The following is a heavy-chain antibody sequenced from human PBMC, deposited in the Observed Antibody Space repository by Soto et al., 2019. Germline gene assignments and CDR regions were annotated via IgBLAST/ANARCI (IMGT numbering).Heavy chain of an antibody. CDR2: IKKDGSTT. J-gene: IGHJ4*02. Sequence: GGSLRLSCAASGFSNSNIWMHWVRQAPGKGLVSVSRIKKDGSTTDYADSVKGRFTISRDNSKNTLYLQMNSLRAEDTAVYYCAKDSSDTPHFDYSGQGTLVTVSS. CDR1: GFSNSNIW. V-gene: IGHV3-74*01. D-gene: IGHD5-18*01. CDR3: AKDSSDTPHFDY.